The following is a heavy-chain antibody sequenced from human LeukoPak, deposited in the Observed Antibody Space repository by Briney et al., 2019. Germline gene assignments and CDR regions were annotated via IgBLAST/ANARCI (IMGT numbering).Heavy chain of an antibody. J-gene: IGHJ6*02. V-gene: IGHV3-74*01. CDR1: GFTFSRDW. D-gene: IGHD3-10*01. Sequence: PGGSLRLSCEASGFTFSRDWMHWVRQGPGKGLVWVSRMNSDGSTTNYAHSVKGRFTISRDNAKNSLYLQMNSLRDEDTAVYYCARDYYYGSGTYSMDVWGQGTTVTVSS. CDR3: ARDYYYGSGTYSMDV. CDR2: MNSDGSTT.